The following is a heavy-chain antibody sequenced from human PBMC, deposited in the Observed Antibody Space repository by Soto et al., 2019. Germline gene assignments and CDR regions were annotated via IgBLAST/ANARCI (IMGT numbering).Heavy chain of an antibody. CDR2: ISYDGSNK. CDR1: GFTFSSYG. D-gene: IGHD1-26*01. Sequence: PGGSLRLSCAASGFTFSSYGMHWVRQAPGKGLEWVAVISYDGSNKYYADSVKGRFTISRDNSKNTLYLQMNSLRAEDTAVYYCAKESGFSGSDLDYWGQGTLVTVSS. V-gene: IGHV3-30*18. J-gene: IGHJ4*02. CDR3: AKESGFSGSDLDY.